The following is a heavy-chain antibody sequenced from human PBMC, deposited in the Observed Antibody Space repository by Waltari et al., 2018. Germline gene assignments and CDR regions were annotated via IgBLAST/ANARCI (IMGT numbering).Heavy chain of an antibody. CDR3: ARARDYGDYGLDY. CDR2: INHSGST. V-gene: IGHV4-34*01. J-gene: IGHJ4*02. Sequence: QVQLQQWGAGLLKPSETLSRTCAVYGGSFSGYYWSWICQPPGKGLEWIGEINHSGSTNNNPSLKSRVTISVDTSKTQFSLKLSSVTAADTAVYYCARARDYGDYGLDYWGQGTLVTVSS. CDR1: GGSFSGYY. D-gene: IGHD4-17*01.